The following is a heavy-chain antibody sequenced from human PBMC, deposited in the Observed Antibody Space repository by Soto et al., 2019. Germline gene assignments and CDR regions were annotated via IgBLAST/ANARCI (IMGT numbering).Heavy chain of an antibody. D-gene: IGHD7-27*01. Sequence: EVQLVQSGAEVKKPGESLKISCKGSGYSFTSYWIGWVRQMPGKGLEWMGIIYPGDSDTRYSPSFQGQVTISADKSISTAYLQWSSLKASDTAMYYCALTALNWDNGYYYYGMDVWGQGTTVTVSS. CDR1: GYSFTSYW. CDR2: IYPGDSDT. V-gene: IGHV5-51*01. J-gene: IGHJ6*02. CDR3: ALTALNWDNGYYYYGMDV.